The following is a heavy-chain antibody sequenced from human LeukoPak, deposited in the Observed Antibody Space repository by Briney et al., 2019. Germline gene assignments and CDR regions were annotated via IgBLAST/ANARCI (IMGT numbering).Heavy chain of an antibody. J-gene: IGHJ4*02. CDR2: IYYSGST. Sequence: SETLSLTCTVSCGSISRSSYYWGWIRQPPGKGLEWIGSIYYSGSTYFNPSLKSRVTISVDTSKNQFSLKLSSVTAADTAVYYCARRRIAVAGYFDYWGQGTLVTVSS. D-gene: IGHD6-19*01. CDR3: ARRRIAVAGYFDY. CDR1: CGSISRSSYY. V-gene: IGHV4-39*01.